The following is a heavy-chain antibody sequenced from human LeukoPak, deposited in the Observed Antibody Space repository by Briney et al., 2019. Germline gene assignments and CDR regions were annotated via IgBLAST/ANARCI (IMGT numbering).Heavy chain of an antibody. J-gene: IGHJ4*02. D-gene: IGHD5-18*01. CDR3: ARETDRYSYGKTHTPLPIH. Sequence: SVKVSCKASGGTFSSYAISWVRQAPGQGLEWMGGIIPIFGTANYAQKFQGRVTITADESTSTAYMELSSLRSEDTAVYYCARETDRYSYGKTHTPLPIHWGQGTLVTVSS. CDR2: IIPIFGTA. CDR1: GGTFSSYA. V-gene: IGHV1-69*13.